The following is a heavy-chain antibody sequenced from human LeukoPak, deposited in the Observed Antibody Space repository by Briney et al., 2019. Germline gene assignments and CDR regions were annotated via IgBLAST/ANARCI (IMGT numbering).Heavy chain of an antibody. D-gene: IGHD5-18*01. Sequence: PGESLKIFCKGSGYSFTSYWIGWVRQTPGKGLEWMGIIYPGDSDTRYSPSFQGQVTISADKSISTAYRQWSSLKASDTATYYCAGGYDEESFQHWGQGTLVTVSS. CDR1: GYSFTSYW. V-gene: IGHV5-51*01. CDR2: IYPGDSDT. CDR3: AGGYDEESFQH. J-gene: IGHJ1*01.